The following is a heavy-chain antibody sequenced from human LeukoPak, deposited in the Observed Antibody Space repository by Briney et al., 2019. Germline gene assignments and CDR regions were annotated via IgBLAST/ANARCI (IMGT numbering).Heavy chain of an antibody. CDR2: IVVGSGNT. D-gene: IGHD2-2*01. V-gene: IGHV1-58*01. J-gene: IGHJ4*02. CDR3: AADYDVVPAGY. CDR1: GFTFTSSA. Sequence: EASVKVSCKASGFTFTSSAVQWVRQARGQRLEWIGWIVVGSGNTNYAQKFQERVTITRDMSTSTAYMELSSLRSEDTAVYYCAADYDVVPAGYWGQGTLVTVSS.